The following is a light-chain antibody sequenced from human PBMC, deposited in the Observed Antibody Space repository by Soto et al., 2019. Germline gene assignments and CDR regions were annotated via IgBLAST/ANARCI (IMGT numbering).Light chain of an antibody. Sequence: AIRMTQSPSSFSASTGDRVTITCRASQGISSYLAWYQQKPGKAPKLMVYAASTLQYGVPSRFSGSGSGTDFTLTINCLQSEDFATYFCQQYYTYPQTFGQGTRWISN. CDR3: QQYYTYPQT. J-gene: IGKJ2*01. CDR1: QGISSY. V-gene: IGKV1-8*01. CDR2: AAS.